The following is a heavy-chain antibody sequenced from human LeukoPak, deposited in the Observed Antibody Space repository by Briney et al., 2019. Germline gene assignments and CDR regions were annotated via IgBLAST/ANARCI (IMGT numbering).Heavy chain of an antibody. Sequence: SETLSLTCAVYGGSFSGYYWSWIRQPPGKGLEWIGEINHSGGTNYNPSLKSRVTISVDTSKNQFSLKLSSVTAADTAVYYCAREKDIVVVPAGVGAFDYWGQGTLVTVSS. J-gene: IGHJ4*02. CDR3: AREKDIVVVPAGVGAFDY. CDR1: GGSFSGYY. CDR2: INHSGGT. V-gene: IGHV4-34*01. D-gene: IGHD2-2*01.